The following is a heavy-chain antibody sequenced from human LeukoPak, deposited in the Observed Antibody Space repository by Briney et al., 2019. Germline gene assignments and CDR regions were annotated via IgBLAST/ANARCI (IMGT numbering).Heavy chain of an antibody. CDR1: GFTVGSIH. V-gene: IGHV3-53*01. J-gene: IGHJ6*02. CDR3: ARDTSFATVRYGMDV. D-gene: IGHD4-17*01. CDR2: IYNGDNT. Sequence: GGSLRLSCAVSGFTVGSIHMAWVRQAPGKGLEWVSVIYNGDNTYYADSVKGRFSISRDNSKNTVYLQMNSLRVEDTAVYYCARDTSFATVRYGMDVWGQGTTVTVPS.